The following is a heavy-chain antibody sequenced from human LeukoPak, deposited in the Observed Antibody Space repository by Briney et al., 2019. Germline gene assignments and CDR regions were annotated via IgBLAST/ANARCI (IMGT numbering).Heavy chain of an antibody. V-gene: IGHV3-21*01. CDR1: GFTFSGYS. J-gene: IGHJ4*02. CDR3: ARESEYDFWTGSYLEH. CDR2: ITGTSKSI. D-gene: IGHD3/OR15-3a*01. Sequence: GGSLRLSCAASGFTFSGYSMNWVRQAPGKGLEWVSSITGTSKSIYYADSVKGRFTISRDNAKNSLYLQINSLRVEDTAVYFCARESEYDFWTGSYLEHWGQGTVVTVSS.